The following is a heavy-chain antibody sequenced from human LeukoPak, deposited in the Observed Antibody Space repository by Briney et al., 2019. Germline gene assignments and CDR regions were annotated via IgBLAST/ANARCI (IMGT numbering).Heavy chain of an antibody. CDR1: GFTVSSNY. V-gene: IGHV3-53*01. CDR3: AKHSGSYHDPFDY. Sequence: GGSLRLSCAASGFTVSSNYMSWVRQAPGKGLEWVSVIYSGGSTYYADSVKGRFTISRDNSKNTLYLQMNSLRAEDTAVYYCAKHSGSYHDPFDYWGQGTLVTVSS. D-gene: IGHD1-26*01. CDR2: IYSGGST. J-gene: IGHJ4*02.